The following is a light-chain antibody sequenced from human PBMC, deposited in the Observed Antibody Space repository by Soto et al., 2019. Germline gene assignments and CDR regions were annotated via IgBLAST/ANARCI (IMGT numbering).Light chain of an antibody. J-gene: IGKJ1*01. Sequence: GDRVTITCRASQGIRTDLGWYQQKPGKAPQLLISGASTLQNGVSSRFSGRGSGTDFTLTISSLQPEDFATYYCLHDYNYPLTFGQGTKVDIK. V-gene: IGKV1-6*01. CDR3: LHDYNYPLT. CDR2: GAS. CDR1: QGIRTD.